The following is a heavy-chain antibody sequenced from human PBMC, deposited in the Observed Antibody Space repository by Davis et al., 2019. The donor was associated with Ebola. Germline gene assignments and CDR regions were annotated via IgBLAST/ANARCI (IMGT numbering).Heavy chain of an antibody. Sequence: ASVTVSCKASGYTFTSYYMHWVRQAPGQGLEWMGRINPNSGGTNYAQKFQGRVTMTRDTSISTAYMELSRLRSDDTAVYYCARDPGGRGWFDPWGQGTLVTVSS. D-gene: IGHD3-16*01. CDR1: GYTFTSYY. CDR3: ARDPGGRGWFDP. J-gene: IGHJ5*02. CDR2: INPNSGGT. V-gene: IGHV1-2*06.